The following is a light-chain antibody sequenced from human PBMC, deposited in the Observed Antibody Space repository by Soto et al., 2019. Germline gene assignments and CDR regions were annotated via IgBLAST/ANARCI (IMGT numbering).Light chain of an antibody. V-gene: IGLV1-44*01. CDR3: AAWDGSLNNVL. CDR2: GNN. J-gene: IGLJ2*01. Sequence: QSVLTQPPSASGTPGQRVTISFSGSGSSIGTNTVNWYRQLPGTAPKLHIYGNNQRPSGGPDRFSGSKSGTSASLAISGLQSEDEAEYYCAAWDGSLNNVLFGGGTKLTVL. CDR1: GSSIGTNT.